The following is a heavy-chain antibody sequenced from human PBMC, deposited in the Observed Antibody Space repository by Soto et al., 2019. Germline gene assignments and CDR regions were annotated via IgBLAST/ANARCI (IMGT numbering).Heavy chain of an antibody. CDR2: ISYDGSNK. CDR3: AKDWRYYERSCCTYYFVY. D-gene: IGHD3-22*01. V-gene: IGHV3-30*18. CDR1: GFTFSSYG. Sequence: QVQLVESGGGVVQPGRSLRLSCAASGFTFSSYGMHWVRQAPGKGLEWVAVISYDGSNKYYADSVKGRFTISRDNTKNPMYQQMNNLRADDTHVYYFAKDWRYYERSCCTYYFVYWGQGPLVGVSS. J-gene: IGHJ4*02.